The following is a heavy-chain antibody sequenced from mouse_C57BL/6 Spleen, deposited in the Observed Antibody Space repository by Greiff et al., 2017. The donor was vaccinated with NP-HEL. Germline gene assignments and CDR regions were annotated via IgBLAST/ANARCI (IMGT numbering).Heavy chain of an antibody. CDR3: ARGGYGSSYDY. Sequence: VQLVESGAELARPGASVKLSCKASGYTFTSYGISWVKQRTGQGLEWIGEIYPRSGNTYYNEKFKGKATLTADKSSSTAYMELRSLTSEDSAVYFCARGGYGSSYDYWGQGTTLTVSS. V-gene: IGHV1-81*01. D-gene: IGHD1-1*01. CDR1: GYTFTSYG. J-gene: IGHJ2*01. CDR2: IYPRSGNT.